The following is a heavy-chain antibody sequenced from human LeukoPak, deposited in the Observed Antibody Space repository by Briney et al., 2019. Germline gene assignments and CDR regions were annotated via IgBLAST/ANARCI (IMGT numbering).Heavy chain of an antibody. CDR1: GFTFSSYA. Sequence: GGSLRLSCAASGFTFSSYAMSWVRQAPGKGLEWVSAISGSGGSTYYADSVKGRFTISRDNSKNTLYLQMNSLRAEDTAVYYCAKGDKITIFDGNWFDPWGQGTLVTVSP. V-gene: IGHV3-23*01. J-gene: IGHJ5*02. CDR2: ISGSGGST. D-gene: IGHD3-10*02. CDR3: AKGDKITIFDGNWFDP.